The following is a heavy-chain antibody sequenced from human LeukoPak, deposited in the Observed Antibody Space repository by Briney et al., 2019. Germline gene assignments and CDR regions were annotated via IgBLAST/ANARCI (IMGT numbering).Heavy chain of an antibody. Sequence: PSETLSLTCTVSGGSISSSDYYWGWIRQPPGKGLEWIGNIFRSGTTYYDPSLKSRVIISVDTSKNQFSLKLSSVTAADTALYYCARHNFRNGYNRPFDYWGQGTLVTVSS. J-gene: IGHJ4*02. CDR2: IFRSGTT. D-gene: IGHD5-24*01. V-gene: IGHV4-39*01. CDR3: ARHNFRNGYNRPFDY. CDR1: GGSISSSDYY.